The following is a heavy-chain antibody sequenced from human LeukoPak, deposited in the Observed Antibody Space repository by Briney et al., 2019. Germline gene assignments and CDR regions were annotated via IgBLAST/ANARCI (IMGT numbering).Heavy chain of an antibody. CDR2: INSDGSST. D-gene: IGHD6-13*01. J-gene: IGHJ4*02. Sequence: PGGSLRLSCAASGNYWMHWVRQAPGKGLVWVSHINSDGSSTSYADSVKGRFTISRDNAKNTLYLQMNSLRAEDTAVYYCARGRYSSPDYWGQGTLVTVSS. V-gene: IGHV3-74*01. CDR3: ARGRYSSPDY. CDR1: GNYW.